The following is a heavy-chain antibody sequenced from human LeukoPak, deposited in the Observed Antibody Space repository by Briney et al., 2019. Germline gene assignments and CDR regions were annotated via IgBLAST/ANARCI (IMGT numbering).Heavy chain of an antibody. V-gene: IGHV4-34*01. D-gene: IGHD6-19*01. CDR1: GGSFSGYY. J-gene: IGHJ6*02. CDR3: ARFPAVAKIWAYYYGMDV. Sequence: SETLSLTCAVYGGSFSGYYWSWIRQPPGKGLEWIGEINHSGSTNYNPSLKSRVTISVDTSKNQLSLKLSSVTAADTAVYYCARFPAVAKIWAYYYGMDVWGQGTTVTVSS. CDR2: INHSGST.